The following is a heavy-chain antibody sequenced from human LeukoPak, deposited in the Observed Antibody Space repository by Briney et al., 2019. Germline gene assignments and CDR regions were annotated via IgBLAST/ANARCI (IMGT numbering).Heavy chain of an antibody. CDR3: ARGYGDYFAWYFYL. V-gene: IGHV1-24*01. J-gene: IGHJ2*01. CDR2: FDPEDGET. Sequence: ASVKVSCKVSGYTLTELSMHWVRQAPGKGLEWMGCFDPEDGETIYAQKFQGRVTMTEDTSTDTAYMELSSLRSEDTAVYYCARGYGDYFAWYFYLWGRGTLVTVSS. CDR1: GYTLTELS. D-gene: IGHD4-17*01.